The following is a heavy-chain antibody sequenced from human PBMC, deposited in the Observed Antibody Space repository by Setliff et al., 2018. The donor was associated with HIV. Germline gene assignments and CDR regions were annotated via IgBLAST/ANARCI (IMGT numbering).Heavy chain of an antibody. V-gene: IGHV3-23*01. D-gene: IGHD1-26*01. CDR2: ITSSGGRT. J-gene: IGHJ4*02. CDR1: GFTFGDYA. CDR3: AKDRRPVGGIHDPSPFDY. Sequence: SGGSLRLSCTASGFTFGDYAMSWVRLAPGKGLEWVSTITSSGGRTYYADSVKGRFTISRDNSKRTVYLQLNSLRAEDTAVYYCAKDRRPVGGIHDPSPFDYWGQGTLVTVSS.